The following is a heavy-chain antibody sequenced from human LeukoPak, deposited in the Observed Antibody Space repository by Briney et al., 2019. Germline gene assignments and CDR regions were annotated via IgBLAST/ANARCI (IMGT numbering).Heavy chain of an antibody. CDR1: GGSISSYY. CDR3: ARLGSARLFRLFDY. CDR2: IYYSGST. D-gene: IGHD2-21*01. J-gene: IGHJ4*02. V-gene: IGHV4-59*08. Sequence: SETLSLTCTVSGGSISSYYWSWIRQPPGKGLEWMGYIYYSGSTNYNPCLKSRVTISVDTSKNQFSLKLSSVTAAATAVYYCARLGSARLFRLFDYWGQGTLVTVSS.